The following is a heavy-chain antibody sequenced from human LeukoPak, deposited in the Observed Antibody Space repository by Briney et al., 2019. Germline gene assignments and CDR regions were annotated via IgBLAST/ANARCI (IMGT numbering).Heavy chain of an antibody. CDR1: GGSISSGSYY. CDR3: ARIAARAGGFDF. V-gene: IGHV4-61*02. Sequence: SETLSLTCTVSGGSISSGSYYWSWIRQPAGKGLEWIGRIYTSGSTNYNPSLKSRVTISVDTSKNQFSLKLSSVTAADTAVYYCARIAARAGGFDFWGQGTLVTVSS. J-gene: IGHJ4*02. CDR2: IYTSGST. D-gene: IGHD6-6*01.